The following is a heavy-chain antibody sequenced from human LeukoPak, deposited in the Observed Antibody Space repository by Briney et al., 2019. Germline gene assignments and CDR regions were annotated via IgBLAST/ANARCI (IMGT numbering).Heavy chain of an antibody. CDR1: GFTFSSYW. CDR2: INSDGSST. CDR3: ARGESSYCSGGCYFAS. Sequence: PGGSLRLSCAASGFTFSSYWMHWVRQAPGKGLVWVSRINSDGSSTSYADSVKGRFTISRDNAKNTLYLHMNSLRAEDTAMYYCARGESSYCSGGCYFASWGQGTLVTISS. J-gene: IGHJ5*01. D-gene: IGHD2-21*02. V-gene: IGHV3-74*01.